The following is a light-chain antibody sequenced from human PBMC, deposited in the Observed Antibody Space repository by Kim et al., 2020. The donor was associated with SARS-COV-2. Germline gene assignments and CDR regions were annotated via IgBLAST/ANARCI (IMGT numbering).Light chain of an antibody. Sequence: SSELTQDPAVSVALGQTVKITCQGDSLRSYYATWYQQKPGQAPQLVIFGKNNRPSGIPDRISGSTSGNTASLTITGAQADDEADFYCKSRDTSANVVFGGGTKLTVL. CDR2: GKN. V-gene: IGLV3-19*01. CDR3: KSRDTSANVV. CDR1: SLRSYY. J-gene: IGLJ2*01.